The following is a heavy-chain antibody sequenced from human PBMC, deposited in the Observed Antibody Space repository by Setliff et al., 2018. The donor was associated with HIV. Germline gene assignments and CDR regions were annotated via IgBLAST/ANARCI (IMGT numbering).Heavy chain of an antibody. J-gene: IGHJ4*02. CDR1: GFTFSSYS. V-gene: IGHV3-21*03. CDR2: ISSSSSCT. D-gene: IGHD2-21*01. CDR3: STDRTADWDF. Sequence: GGSLRFSCAASGFTFSSYSMNWVRQAPGKGLEWVSYISSSSSCTHYADSVKGRFTISRDNAKNSLYLQMNSLKTEDTAVYYCSTDRTADWDFWGQGTLVTVSS.